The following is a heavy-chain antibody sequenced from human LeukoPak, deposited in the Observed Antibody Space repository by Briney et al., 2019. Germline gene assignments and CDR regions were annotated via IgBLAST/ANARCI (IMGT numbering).Heavy chain of an antibody. CDR3: ARDLRILEWLSTN. J-gene: IGHJ4*02. CDR1: GFTFSSYS. CDR2: ISSSSSYI. D-gene: IGHD3-3*01. V-gene: IGHV3-21*01. Sequence: GGSLRLSCAASGFTFSSYSMNWVRQAPGKGLEWVSSISSSSSYIYYADSVKGRFTISRDNAKNSLYLRMNSLRAEDTAVYYCARDLRILEWLSTNWGQGTLVTVSS.